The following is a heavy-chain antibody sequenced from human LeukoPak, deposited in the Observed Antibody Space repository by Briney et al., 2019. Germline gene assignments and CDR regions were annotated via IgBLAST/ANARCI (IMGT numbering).Heavy chain of an antibody. CDR1: GSIFTAYW. D-gene: IGHD3-16*01. CDR2: IYPGESAT. J-gene: IGHJ4*02. CDR3: ARPADGLGGFDY. V-gene: IGHV5-51*03. Sequence: PGAPLQISGRGSGSIFTAYWIAGGRALPGKGLGGMASIYPGESATTSSPSFRGQVTISADKSITTACLQWSSVRASDTAMYFCARPADGLGGFDYWGQGPLLTVS.